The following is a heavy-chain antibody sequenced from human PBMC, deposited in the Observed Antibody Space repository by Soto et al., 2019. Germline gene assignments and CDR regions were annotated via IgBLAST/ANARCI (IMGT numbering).Heavy chain of an antibody. CDR2: IRSKAYGGTT. J-gene: IGHJ4*02. CDR1: WSTFGDYA. Sequence: GGSPRLFCSASWSTFGDYALSVFPRAPGKGLEWVGFIRSKAYGGTTEYAASVKGRFTISREDSKSIAYLQMNSLKTEDTAVYYCTRVRMSMLNDFSIYDPTRFDYWGQGTLVTVSS. D-gene: IGHD4-4*01. V-gene: IGHV3-49*03. CDR3: TRVRMSMLNDFSIYDPTRFDY.